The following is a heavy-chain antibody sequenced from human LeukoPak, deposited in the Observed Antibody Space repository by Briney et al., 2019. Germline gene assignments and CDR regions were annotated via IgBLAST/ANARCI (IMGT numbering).Heavy chain of an antibody. V-gene: IGHV3-23*01. CDR3: AKTRPLDSSSWSHGDY. Sequence: PGGSLRLSCAASVFTFSSYSMSWVRQAPWKGLEWVSAISGSGDSTYYGDSVKGRFTISRDNSKNTLYLQMNSLRAEDTAVYYCAKTRPLDSSSWSHGDYWGQGTLVTVSS. J-gene: IGHJ4*02. CDR1: VFTFSSYS. D-gene: IGHD6-13*01. CDR2: ISGSGDST.